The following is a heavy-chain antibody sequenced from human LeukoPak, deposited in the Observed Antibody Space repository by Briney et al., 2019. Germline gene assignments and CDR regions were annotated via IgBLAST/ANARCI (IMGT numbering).Heavy chain of an antibody. Sequence: ASVKVSCKASGYTFTGYYMHWVRQAPGQGLEWMAWINSNSGGTNYAQKFQGRVTMTRDTFINTAYMELSRLRSDDTAVYYCARDRVLTGPDYWGQGTLVTVSS. CDR1: GYTFTGYY. J-gene: IGHJ4*02. V-gene: IGHV1-2*02. D-gene: IGHD3-9*01. CDR2: INSNSGGT. CDR3: ARDRVLTGPDY.